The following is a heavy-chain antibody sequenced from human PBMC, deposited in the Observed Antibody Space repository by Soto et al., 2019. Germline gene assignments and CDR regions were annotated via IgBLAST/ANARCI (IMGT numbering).Heavy chain of an antibody. CDR1: GGSISSGDYY. CDR2: IYSSGTT. D-gene: IGHD3-22*01. V-gene: IGHV4-30-4*01. J-gene: IGHJ3*02. Sequence: QVQLQESGPGLVKPSQTLSLTCTVSGGSISSGDYYWSWIRQPPGKGLEWIGYIYSSGTTYYNPSLKSRVIISVDTSKNQFSLNLSSVTAADTAVYFCARRVTMIVVVNSYDAFDIWGQGTMVTVSS. CDR3: ARRVTMIVVVNSYDAFDI.